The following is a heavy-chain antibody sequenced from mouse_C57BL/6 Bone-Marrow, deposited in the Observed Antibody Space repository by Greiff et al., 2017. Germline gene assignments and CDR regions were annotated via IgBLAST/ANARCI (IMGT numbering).Heavy chain of an antibody. Sequence: VQLQQSGAELARPGASVKLSCKASGYTFTSYGISWVKQRTGQGLEWIGEIYPRSGNPNSNEKFKGKATLTAEKSSSTAYMELSSLTSEDSAGYFCARSEDGYYCYYDMDYWGQGTSVNVSS. J-gene: IGHJ4*01. D-gene: IGHD2-3*01. CDR3: ARSEDGYYCYYDMDY. V-gene: IGHV1-81*01. CDR2: IYPRSGNP. CDR1: GYTFTSYG.